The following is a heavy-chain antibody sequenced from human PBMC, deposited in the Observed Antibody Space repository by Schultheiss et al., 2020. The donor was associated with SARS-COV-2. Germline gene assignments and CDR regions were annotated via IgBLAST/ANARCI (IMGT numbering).Heavy chain of an antibody. Sequence: GGSLRLSCAASGFTFSSYAMSWVRQAPGKGLEWVSAISGSAVSTYYADSVKGRFTISRDNSKNTLYLQMNSLRAEDTAVYYCARSGGYSGYDPETWDFDLWGQGTLVTVSS. CDR2: ISGSAVST. V-gene: IGHV3-23*01. CDR3: ARSGGYSGYDPETWDFDL. CDR1: GFTFSSYA. J-gene: IGHJ4*02. D-gene: IGHD5-12*01.